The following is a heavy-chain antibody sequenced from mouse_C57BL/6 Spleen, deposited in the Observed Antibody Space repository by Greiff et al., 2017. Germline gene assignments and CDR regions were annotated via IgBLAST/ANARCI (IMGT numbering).Heavy chain of an antibody. Sequence: QVQLQQPGAELVMPGASVKLSCKASGYTFTSYWMHWVKQRPGQGLEWIGAIDPSDSYTTYNQNFKGKSPLTVDKSSSTGYMQLSSRTSEDSAVYDWARRGSIYYGNSPDYWGQGTTLTVSS. V-gene: IGHV1-69*01. CDR1: GYTFTSYW. J-gene: IGHJ2*01. D-gene: IGHD2-1*01. CDR2: IDPSDSYT. CDR3: ARRGSIYYGNSPDY.